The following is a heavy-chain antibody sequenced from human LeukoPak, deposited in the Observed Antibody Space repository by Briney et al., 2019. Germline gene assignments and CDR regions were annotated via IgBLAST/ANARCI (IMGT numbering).Heavy chain of an antibody. CDR2: IYYSGST. D-gene: IGHD3-3*01. CDR1: GGSISSSSYY. Sequence: SETLSFTCTVSGGSISSSSYYWGWIRQPPGKGLVFIGSIYYSGSTYYNPSLKSRVTISVDTTKNQFSLELSSVTAADTAVYYCARQIFGVVISFDYWGQGTLVTVSS. V-gene: IGHV4-39*01. CDR3: ARQIFGVVISFDY. J-gene: IGHJ4*02.